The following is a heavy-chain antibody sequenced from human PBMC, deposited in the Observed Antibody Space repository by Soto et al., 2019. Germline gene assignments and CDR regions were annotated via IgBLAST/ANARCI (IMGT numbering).Heavy chain of an antibody. Sequence: QVQLVESGGGVVQPGRSLRLSCAASGFTFSSYAMHWVRQAPGKGLEWVAAISYDGSNKYYADSVKGRFTISRDNSKNTLYLQMNSLRAEDTAVYYCATGKAAAVYFDYWGQGTLVTVSS. D-gene: IGHD6-13*01. J-gene: IGHJ4*02. CDR2: ISYDGSNK. CDR3: ATGKAAAVYFDY. V-gene: IGHV3-30-3*01. CDR1: GFTFSSYA.